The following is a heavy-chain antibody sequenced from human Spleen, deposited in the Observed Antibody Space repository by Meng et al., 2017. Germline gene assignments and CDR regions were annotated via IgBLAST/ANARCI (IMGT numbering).Heavy chain of an antibody. CDR1: GFTFSSYA. CDR3: ARSRAGKKIRYDYVWGSYRRDY. CDR2: ISYDGSNK. V-gene: IGHV3-30*04. Sequence: GGSLRLSCAASGFTFSSYAMHWVRQAPGKGLEWVAVISYDGSNKYYADSVKGRFTISRDNSKNTLYLQMNSLRAEDTAVYYCARSRAGKKIRYDYVWGSYRRDYWGQGTLVTVSS. D-gene: IGHD3-16*02. J-gene: IGHJ4*02.